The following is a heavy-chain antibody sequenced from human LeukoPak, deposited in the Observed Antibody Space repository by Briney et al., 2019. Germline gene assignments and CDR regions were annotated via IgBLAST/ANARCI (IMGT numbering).Heavy chain of an antibody. D-gene: IGHD4-17*01. Sequence: LETLSLTCVLYGGSSSNYYWSWIRQPPGKGLGWIGEINHSGSTNYNPSLKSRVTISVDTSKNQFSLKLSSVTAADTAVYYCARGVEQEGYGDYGWFDPWGQGTLVTVSS. V-gene: IGHV4-34*01. J-gene: IGHJ5*02. CDR1: GGSSSNYY. CDR2: INHSGST. CDR3: ARGVEQEGYGDYGWFDP.